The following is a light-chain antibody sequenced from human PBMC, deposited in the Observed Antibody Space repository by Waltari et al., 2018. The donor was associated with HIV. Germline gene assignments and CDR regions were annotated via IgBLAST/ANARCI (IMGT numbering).Light chain of an antibody. J-gene: IGLJ3*02. Sequence: QSALTQPRSVSGSPGQSVTISCTGNSRDVGGYNSVSWYQQHPGKAPKFLISDVSKRPPGLPDRFSGSKSCQTASLTSLGLQAEDEAEYYCCTYAGHYTLVFGAGPELTVL. CDR1: SRDVGGYNS. V-gene: IGLV2-11*01. CDR3: CTYAGHYTLV. CDR2: DVS.